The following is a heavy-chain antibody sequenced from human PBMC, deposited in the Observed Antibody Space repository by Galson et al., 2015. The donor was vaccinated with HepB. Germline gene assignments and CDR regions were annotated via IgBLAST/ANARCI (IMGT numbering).Heavy chain of an antibody. D-gene: IGHD3-10*01. V-gene: IGHV3-30*18. J-gene: IGHJ6*02. CDR1: GFTFSSYG. CDR2: ISYDGSNK. Sequence: SLRLSCAASGFTFSSYGMHWVRQAPGKGLEWVAVISYDGSNKYYADSVKGRFTISRDNSKNTLYLQMNSLRAEDTAVYYCANGGLGELLPHYGMEVWGQGTTVTVSS. CDR3: ANGGLGELLPHYGMEV.